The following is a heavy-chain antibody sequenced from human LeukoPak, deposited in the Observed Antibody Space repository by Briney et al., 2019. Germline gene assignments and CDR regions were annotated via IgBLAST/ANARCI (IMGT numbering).Heavy chain of an antibody. CDR3: ARVGLPVLVVVTAIDFDY. D-gene: IGHD2-21*02. Sequence: GASVKVSCKASGYTFTGYYMHWVRQAPGQGLEWMGWINPNSGGTNYAQKFQGRVTMTRVTSISTAYMELSRLRSDDTAVYYCARVGLPVLVVVTAIDFDYWGQGTLVTVSS. V-gene: IGHV1-2*02. J-gene: IGHJ4*02. CDR1: GYTFTGYY. CDR2: INPNSGGT.